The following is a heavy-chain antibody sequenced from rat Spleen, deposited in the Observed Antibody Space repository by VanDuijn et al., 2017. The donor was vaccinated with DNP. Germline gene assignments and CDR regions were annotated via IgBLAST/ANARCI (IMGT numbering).Heavy chain of an antibody. CDR2: ISSGGST. CDR3: ARFIAGYYFDY. J-gene: IGHJ2*01. CDR1: GFSVTSYG. Sequence: QVQLKESGPGLVQPSETLSLTCTVSGFSVTSYGVSWVRQFPGKGLEWIAAISSGGSTYYNSVFKSRLSISRDTSKSQVFLNMNSLQTEDTAMYFCARFIAGYYFDYWGQGVMVTVSS. D-gene: IGHD4-3*01. V-gene: IGHV2S12*01.